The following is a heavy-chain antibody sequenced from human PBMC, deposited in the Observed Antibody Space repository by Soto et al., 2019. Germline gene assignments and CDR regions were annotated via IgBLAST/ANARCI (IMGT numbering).Heavy chain of an antibody. Sequence: SETLSLTCTVSGGSISSGDYYWSWIRQPPGKGLEWIGYIYYSGSTYYNPSLKSRVTISVDTSKNQFSLKLSSVTAADTAVYYCARGSDKEKPGMNVCFDVGGEGKMFPV. D-gene: IGHD3-16*01. CDR1: GGSISSGDYY. CDR2: IYYSGST. V-gene: IGHV4-30-4*01. J-gene: IGHJ3*01. CDR3: ARGSDKEKPGMNVCFDV.